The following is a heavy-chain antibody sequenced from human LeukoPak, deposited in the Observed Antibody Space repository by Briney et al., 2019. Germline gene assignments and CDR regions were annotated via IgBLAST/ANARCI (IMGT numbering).Heavy chain of an antibody. J-gene: IGHJ3*02. CDR1: GFTFSSYS. V-gene: IGHV3-21*01. D-gene: IGHD3-10*01. CDR3: AREQDYYYGSGSYGDAFDI. Sequence: PGGSLRLSCAASGFTFSSYSMNWVRQAPGKGLEWVSSISSSSSYIYYADSVKGRFTTSRDNAKNSLYLQMNSLRAEDTAVYYCAREQDYYYGSGSYGDAFDIWGQGTMVTVSS. CDR2: ISSSSSYI.